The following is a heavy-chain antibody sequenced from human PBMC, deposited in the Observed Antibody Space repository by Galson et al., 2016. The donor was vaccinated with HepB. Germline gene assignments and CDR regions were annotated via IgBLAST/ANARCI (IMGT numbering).Heavy chain of an antibody. CDR1: GFTVSRRTNS. CDR2: FHGDGRA. V-gene: IGHV3-53*01. CDR3: ARGRGDYLGYFDC. D-gene: IGHD3-22*01. Sequence: SLRLSCAASGFTVSRRTNSMSWVRQAPEKGLEWVSVFHGDGRAYYADSVKGRFTISRDNFKNTLYLQMHSLRADDTAVYYCARGRGDYLGYFDCWGQGTLVTVSS. J-gene: IGHJ4*02.